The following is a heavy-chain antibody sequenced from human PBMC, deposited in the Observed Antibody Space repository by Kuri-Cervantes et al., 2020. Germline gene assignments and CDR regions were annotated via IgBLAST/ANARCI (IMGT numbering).Heavy chain of an antibody. CDR2: IYSSGST. CDR1: GGSISNCY. V-gene: IGHV4-59*12. J-gene: IGHJ6*03. Sequence: ESLKISCTVSGGSISNCYWSWIRQPPGKGLEWIAYIYSSGSTNYNPSLKSRVTISVDTSKNQFSLKLSSVTAADTAVYYCAREGGNPIVVVPAATHYYYYMDVWGKGTTVTVSS. CDR3: AREGGNPIVVVPAATHYYYYMDV. D-gene: IGHD2-2*01.